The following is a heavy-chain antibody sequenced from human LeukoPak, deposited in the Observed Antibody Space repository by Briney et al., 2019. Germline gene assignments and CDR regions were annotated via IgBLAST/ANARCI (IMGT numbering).Heavy chain of an antibody. CDR2: IIPSDGST. D-gene: IGHD4-17*01. CDR3: ARRGRWTTVTTCDY. Sequence: ASVKVSCKASGYSFTRYFIHWVRQAPGQGLEWMGIIIPSDGSTSYAQKFQGRVTMTRDTSTSTVYMELSSLRSEDTAVYYCARRGRWTTVTTCDYWGQGTLVTVSS. J-gene: IGHJ4*02. CDR1: GYSFTRYF. V-gene: IGHV1-46*01.